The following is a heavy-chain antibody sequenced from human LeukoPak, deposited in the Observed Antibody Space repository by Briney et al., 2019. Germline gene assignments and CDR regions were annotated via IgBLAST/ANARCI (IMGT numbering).Heavy chain of an antibody. CDR3: ARGRRGATGSTGDY. J-gene: IGHJ4*02. CDR2: INPNSGGA. Sequence: ASLKVSCKASGYTFTGYHTHWARQAPGQGLEWIGWINPNSGGANYAQKFQGRVTMTRDTSISTAYMELSRLRSDDTALYYCARGRRGATGSTGDYWGQGTLVTVSS. D-gene: IGHD4-17*01. V-gene: IGHV1-2*02. CDR1: GYTFTGYH.